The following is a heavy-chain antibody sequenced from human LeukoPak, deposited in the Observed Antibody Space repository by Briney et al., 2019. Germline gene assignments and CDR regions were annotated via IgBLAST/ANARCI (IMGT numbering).Heavy chain of an antibody. CDR3: ARSYSCSSTSCYSYYYYGMDV. D-gene: IGHD2-2*02. CDR2: INHSGST. J-gene: IGHJ6*02. CDR1: GGSFSGYY. V-gene: IGHV4-34*01. Sequence: SETLSLTCAVYGGSFSGYYWSWIRQPPGKGLEWIGEINHSGSTNYNPSLKSRVTISVDTSKNQFSLKLSSVTAADTAVYYCARSYSCSSTSCYSYYYYGMDVWGQGTTVTVSS.